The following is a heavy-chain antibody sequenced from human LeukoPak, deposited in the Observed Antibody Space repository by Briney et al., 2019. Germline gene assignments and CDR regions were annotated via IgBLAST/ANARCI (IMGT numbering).Heavy chain of an antibody. CDR2: ISSSSSYI. CDR3: ARGGYSSRPYFDY. D-gene: IGHD6-13*01. Sequence: GGTLRLSCVASGLTFSNYGISWVRQAPGKGLEWVSSISSSSSYIYYADSVKGRFTISRDNAKNSLYLQMNSLRAEDTAVYYCARGGYSSRPYFDYWGQGTLVTVSS. V-gene: IGHV3-21*01. J-gene: IGHJ4*02. CDR1: GLTFSNYG.